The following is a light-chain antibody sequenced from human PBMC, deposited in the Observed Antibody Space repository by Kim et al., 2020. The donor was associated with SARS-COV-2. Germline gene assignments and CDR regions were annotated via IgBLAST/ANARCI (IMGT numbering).Light chain of an antibody. CDR1: QRISNF. Sequence: ASVGDRVTITCRASQRISNFLSWYQQKSGSAPNLLIYAASSLQSGVPSRFSGSGSGTDFTLTISSLQPEDFATYYCQQYYYTPLTFGGGTKVDIK. CDR2: AAS. CDR3: QQYYYTPLT. V-gene: IGKV1-39*01. J-gene: IGKJ4*01.